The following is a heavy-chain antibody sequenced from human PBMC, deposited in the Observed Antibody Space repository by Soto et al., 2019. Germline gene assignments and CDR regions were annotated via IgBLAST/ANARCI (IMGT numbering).Heavy chain of an antibody. D-gene: IGHD3-16*02. CDR1: GFPFSIYW. Sequence: EVQLVESGGGLVQPGGSLRLSCAASGFPFSIYWMHWVRQDPGKGLVWVSRINGDGTTTRYADSVKGRFTISRDNAKNTVYLQMKSRRAEATAMSYCAESSTERGLSYWGRGTLGTVSS. J-gene: IGHJ4*02. CDR3: AESSTERGLSY. CDR2: INGDGTTT. V-gene: IGHV3-74*01.